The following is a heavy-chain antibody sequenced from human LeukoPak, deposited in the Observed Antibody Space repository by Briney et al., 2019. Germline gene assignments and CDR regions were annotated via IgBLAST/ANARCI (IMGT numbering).Heavy chain of an antibody. J-gene: IGHJ4*02. CDR3: SRAVRTHPPADY. CDR1: GFSFSSYW. D-gene: IGHD3-22*01. V-gene: IGHV3-74*01. CDR2: INSDGSST. Sequence: PGGSLRLSCAASGFSFSSYWMHWVRQAPGKGLEWVSCINSDGSSTTYSDSAKGRLTISRDNAKNTLYLQMNSLRADDTAVYYCSRAVRTHPPADYWGPGTQVTVSS.